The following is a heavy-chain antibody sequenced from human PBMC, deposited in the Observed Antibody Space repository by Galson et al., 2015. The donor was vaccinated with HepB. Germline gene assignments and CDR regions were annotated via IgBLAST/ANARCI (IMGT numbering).Heavy chain of an antibody. CDR3: AKDLYGSGSPIDY. Sequence: SLRLSCAGSGFSFSSYGMHWVRQAPGKGLEWVALISYDAIDKYYVDSVKGLFTISRDNLKNTLYLQMNSLRPEDTAVYYCAKDLYGSGSPIDYWGQGTLVTVSS. D-gene: IGHD3-10*01. CDR2: ISYDAIDK. CDR1: GFSFSSYG. J-gene: IGHJ4*02. V-gene: IGHV3-30*18.